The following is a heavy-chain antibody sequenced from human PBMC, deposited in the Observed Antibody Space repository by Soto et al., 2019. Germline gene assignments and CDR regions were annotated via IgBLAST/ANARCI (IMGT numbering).Heavy chain of an antibody. D-gene: IGHD3-3*01. J-gene: IGHJ6*02. CDR1: GFTFSSYG. V-gene: IGHV3-33*01. CDR3: ASSEYYDFWSGSYYYYGMDV. CDR2: IWYDGSNK. Sequence: GGSLRLACAASGFTFSSYGMHWVRQAPGKGLEWVAVIWYDGSNKYYADSVKGRFTISRDNSKNTLYLQMNSLRAEDTAVYYCASSEYYDFWSGSYYYYGMDVWGQGTTVTVSS.